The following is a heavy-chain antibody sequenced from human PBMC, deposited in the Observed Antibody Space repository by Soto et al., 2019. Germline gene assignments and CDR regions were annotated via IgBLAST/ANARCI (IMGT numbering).Heavy chain of an antibody. J-gene: IGHJ4*02. Sequence: VGSLRLSCAASGFIFSSYGMHWVRQAPGKGLEWVAVISYDGINKYYSDSVKGRFTISRDNSKNTLYLQMNSLRAEDTAVYYCAKSVYNWNDGFFDYWGQGTLVTVSS. CDR3: AKSVYNWNDGFFDY. V-gene: IGHV3-30*18. CDR1: GFIFSSYG. CDR2: ISYDGINK. D-gene: IGHD1-1*01.